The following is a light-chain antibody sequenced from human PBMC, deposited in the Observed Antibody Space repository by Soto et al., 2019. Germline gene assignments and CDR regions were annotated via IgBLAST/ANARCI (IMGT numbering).Light chain of an antibody. J-gene: IGLJ2*01. Sequence: QSALTQPASVSGSPGQSITISCTGTSSDVGCYNLVSWYQQHPGKAPKLLIYEGSKRPSGVSYRFSGSKSVNTASLTISGLQAEDEADYYCCSYAGSSTFVVFGGGTKLTVL. V-gene: IGLV2-23*03. CDR3: CSYAGSSTFVV. CDR2: EGS. CDR1: SSDVGCYNL.